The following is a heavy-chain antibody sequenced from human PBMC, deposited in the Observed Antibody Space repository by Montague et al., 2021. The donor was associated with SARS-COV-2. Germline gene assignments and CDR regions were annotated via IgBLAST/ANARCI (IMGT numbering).Heavy chain of an antibody. CDR2: INHGGST. V-gene: IGHV4-34*01. CDR3: ARGHQGVAMIVEVMLGSEYYFEH. J-gene: IGHJ4*02. CDR1: GGSFNGYY. Sequence: DPLSLTCAVYGGSFNGYYWSWIRQSPGKGLEWIGEINHGGSTNYSPSLKSRVTISADTSKNQFSLTLKSVTAADTANYYCARGHQGVAMIVEVMLGSEYYFEHWGQGSLVTVSS. D-gene: IGHD3-10*02.